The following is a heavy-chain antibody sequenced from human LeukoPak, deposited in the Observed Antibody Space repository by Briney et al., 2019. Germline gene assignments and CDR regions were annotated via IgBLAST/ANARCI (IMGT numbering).Heavy chain of an antibody. CDR1: GYTFTGYY. D-gene: IGHD3-9*01. CDR3: ARGDGDILTGYYRFDP. Sequence: ASVKVSCKASGYTFTGYYMHWVRQAPGQGLEWMGWINPNSGGTNYAQKFQGGVTMTRDTSISTAYMELSRLRSDDTAVYYCARGDGDILTGYYRFDPWGQGTLVTVSS. V-gene: IGHV1-2*02. J-gene: IGHJ5*02. CDR2: INPNSGGT.